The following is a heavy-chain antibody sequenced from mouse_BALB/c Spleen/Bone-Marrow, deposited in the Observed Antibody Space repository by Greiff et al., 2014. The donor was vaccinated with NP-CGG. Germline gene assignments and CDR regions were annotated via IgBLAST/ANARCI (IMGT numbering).Heavy chain of an antibody. CDR3: ARWGDDGTFDY. Sequence: QVQLKESGAELAKPGASVKMSCKASGYTFTSYWMHWVKQRPGQGLEWIGYINPSTGYTEYNQKFKDKATLTADKSSSTAYMQLSSLTSEDSAVYYCARWGDDGTFDYWSQGTTLTVSS. CDR1: GYTFTSYW. J-gene: IGHJ2*01. D-gene: IGHD2-12*01. CDR2: INPSTGYT. V-gene: IGHV1-7*01.